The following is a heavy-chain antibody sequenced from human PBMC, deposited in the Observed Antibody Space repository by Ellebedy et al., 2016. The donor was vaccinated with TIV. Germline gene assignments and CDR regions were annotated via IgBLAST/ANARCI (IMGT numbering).Heavy chain of an antibody. CDR3: ARDSGYSSGWGDY. CDR1: GFTFSSYS. V-gene: IGHV3-21*01. J-gene: IGHJ4*02. CDR2: ISSSSSYI. D-gene: IGHD6-19*01. Sequence: GGSLRLXXAASGFTFSSYSMNWVRQAPGKGLERVSSISSSSSYIYYADSVKGRFTISRDNAKNSLYLQVNSLRAEDTAVYYCARDSGYSSGWGDYWGQGTLVTVSS.